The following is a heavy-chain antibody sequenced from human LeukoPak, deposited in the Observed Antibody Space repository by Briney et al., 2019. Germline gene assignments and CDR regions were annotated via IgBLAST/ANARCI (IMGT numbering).Heavy chain of an antibody. J-gene: IGHJ4*02. Sequence: GGSLRLSCAASGFTFSSYWMSWVRQAPGKGLEWVAIIKQDGTEKYYVDSVRGRFTISRDNAKNSLYLQMSSLRAEDTVVYYCARGVGATHFDYWGQGTLVTVSS. V-gene: IGHV3-7*04. CDR3: ARGVGATHFDY. CDR2: IKQDGTEK. CDR1: GFTFSSYW. D-gene: IGHD1-26*01.